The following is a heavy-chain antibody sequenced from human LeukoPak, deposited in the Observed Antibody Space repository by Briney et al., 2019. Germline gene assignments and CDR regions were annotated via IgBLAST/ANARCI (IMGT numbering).Heavy chain of an antibody. CDR2: ISYDGSNK. CDR1: GFTFSSYG. J-gene: IGHJ6*02. D-gene: IGHD1-26*01. V-gene: IGHV3-30*03. Sequence: PGRSLRLSCAASGFTFSSYGMHWVRQAPGKGLEWVAVISYDGSNKYYADSVKGRFTISRDNAKNSLYLQMNSLRAEDTAVYYCARVTYSDYGMDVWGQGTTVTVSS. CDR3: ARVTYSDYGMDV.